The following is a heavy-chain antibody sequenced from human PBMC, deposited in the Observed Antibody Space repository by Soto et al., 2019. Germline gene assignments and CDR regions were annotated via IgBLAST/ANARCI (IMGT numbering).Heavy chain of an antibody. CDR3: ARDMCGGYDCFV. J-gene: IGHJ4*02. CDR2: ISSSSSYI. D-gene: IGHD5-12*01. CDR1: GFTFSSYS. V-gene: IGHV3-21*01. Sequence: GGSLRLSCAASGFTFSSYSMNWVRQAPGKGLEWVSSISSSSSYIYYADSVKGRFTISRDNAKNSLYLQMNSLRAEDTAVYYCARDMCGGYDCFVWGQGTLVTVSS.